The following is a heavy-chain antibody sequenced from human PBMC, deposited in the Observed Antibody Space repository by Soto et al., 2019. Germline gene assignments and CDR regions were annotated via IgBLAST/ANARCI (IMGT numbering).Heavy chain of an antibody. CDR3: ARNYYYDSSGYSLDY. D-gene: IGHD3-22*01. Sequence: QVQLVESGGGLVKPGGSLRLSCAASGFTFSDYYMSWIRQAPGKGLEWVSYISSSSSYTNYADSVKGRFTISRDNAKNSRYLQMNSLRAEDTAVYYCARNYYYDSSGYSLDYWGQGTLVTVSS. J-gene: IGHJ4*02. CDR2: ISSSSSYT. CDR1: GFTFSDYY. V-gene: IGHV3-11*06.